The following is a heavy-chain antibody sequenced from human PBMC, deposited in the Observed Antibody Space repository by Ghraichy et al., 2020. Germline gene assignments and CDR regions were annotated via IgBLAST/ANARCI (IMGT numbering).Heavy chain of an antibody. CDR1: GFTFSSYS. CDR2: ISSSGSYI. V-gene: IGHV3-21*01. D-gene: IGHD2-15*01. Sequence: GGSLRLSCAASGFTFSSYSVNWVRQAPGKGLEWVSSISSSGSYIYYADSVKGRFTISRDNAKNSLYLQVNSLRAEDTAVYYCARDLLPHRYYYYYGMDVWGQGTTVTVSS. J-gene: IGHJ6*02. CDR3: ARDLLPHRYYYYYGMDV.